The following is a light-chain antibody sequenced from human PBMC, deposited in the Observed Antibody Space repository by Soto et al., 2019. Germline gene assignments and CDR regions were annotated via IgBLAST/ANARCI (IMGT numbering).Light chain of an antibody. V-gene: IGLV1-40*01. CDR1: SSNFGAGYD. Sequence: QSVLTQPPSVSGAPGQRVTISCTGSSSNFGAGYDVHWYQHLPGTAPKLLIYGNSHRPSGVPDRFSGSKSGTSASLAITGLQAEDEADYYCQSYDSSLSIYVFGTGTKLTVL. J-gene: IGLJ1*01. CDR2: GNS. CDR3: QSYDSSLSIYV.